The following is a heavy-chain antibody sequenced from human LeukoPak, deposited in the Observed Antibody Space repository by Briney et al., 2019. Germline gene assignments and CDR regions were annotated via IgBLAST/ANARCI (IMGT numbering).Heavy chain of an antibody. D-gene: IGHD4-17*01. CDR2: YYTSEST. CDR1: GDSISDYY. J-gene: IGHJ3*02. Sequence: PSETLSLTCTVSGDSISDYYWSWIRQPAGKGLEWIGRYYTSESTDYNPSLKSRVTISVDTSKNQFSLKLSSVTAADTAVYYCARHLDYGDHQGAFDIWGQGTMVTVSS. V-gene: IGHV4-4*07. CDR3: ARHLDYGDHQGAFDI.